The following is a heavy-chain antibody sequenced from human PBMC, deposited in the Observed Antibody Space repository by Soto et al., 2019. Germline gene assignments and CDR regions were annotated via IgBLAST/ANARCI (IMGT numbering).Heavy chain of an antibody. V-gene: IGHV2-5*02. CDR2: IYWDDDK. CDR1: GFSLTTSGVG. J-gene: IGHJ4*02. CDR3: AHRVLRTVFGLVTTTVIYFDF. D-gene: IGHD3-3*01. Sequence: QITLNESGPTQVKPRQTLTLTCTFSGFSLTTSGVGVGWIRQSPGKAPEWLALIYWDDDKRYSPSLKSRLTITKDTSKNQVVLTMDDLDPADTATYYCAHRVLRTVFGLVTTTVIYFDFWGQGTPVAVSS.